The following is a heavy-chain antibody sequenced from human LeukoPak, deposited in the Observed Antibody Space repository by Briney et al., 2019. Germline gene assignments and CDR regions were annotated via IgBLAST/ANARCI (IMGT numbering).Heavy chain of an antibody. CDR3: ARTSIYYDSSGHRS. Sequence: SETLSLTCAVYGGSFSGYYWRWIRQPPGKGLEWIGEINHSGSTNYNPSLKSRVTILVDTSKNQFSLKLSSVTAADTAVYYCARTSIYYDSSGHRSWGQGTLVTVSA. V-gene: IGHV4-34*01. D-gene: IGHD3-22*01. CDR1: GGSFSGYY. J-gene: IGHJ5*02. CDR2: INHSGST.